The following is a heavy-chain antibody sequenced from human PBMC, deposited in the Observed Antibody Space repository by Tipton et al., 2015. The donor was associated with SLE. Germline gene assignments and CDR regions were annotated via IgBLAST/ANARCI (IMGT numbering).Heavy chain of an antibody. V-gene: IGHV3-30-3*01. D-gene: IGHD3-3*01. CDR3: ARAGEDFWSGYLPYGMDV. Sequence: SLRLSCAASGFTFSSYAMHWVRQAPGKGLEWVAVISYDGSNKYYADSVKGRFTISRDNSKNTLYLQMNSLRAEDTAVYYCARAGEDFWSGYLPYGMDVWGQGP. CDR1: GFTFSSYA. CDR2: ISYDGSNK. J-gene: IGHJ6*02.